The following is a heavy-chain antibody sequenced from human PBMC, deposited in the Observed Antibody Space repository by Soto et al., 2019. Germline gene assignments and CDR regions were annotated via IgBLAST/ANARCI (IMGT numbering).Heavy chain of an antibody. CDR3: ARANIQWVSAFDI. CDR1: GFTFSSYA. CDR2: ISGSGSTI. Sequence: PGGSLRLSCAASGFTFSSYAMSWVRQAPGKGLEWVSAISGSGSTIYYADSVKGRFTISRDNAKNSLYLQMNSLRAEDTAVYYCARANIQWVSAFDIWGQGTMVTVSS. D-gene: IGHD1-26*01. V-gene: IGHV3-23*01. J-gene: IGHJ3*02.